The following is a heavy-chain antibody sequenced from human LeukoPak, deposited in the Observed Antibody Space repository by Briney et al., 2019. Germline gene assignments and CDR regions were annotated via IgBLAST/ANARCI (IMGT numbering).Heavy chain of an antibody. V-gene: IGHV1-18*01. CDR1: GYTFTSYG. CDR2: ISAYNGNT. D-gene: IGHD2-15*01. CDR3: ARGPSLYCSGGSCHSIIHYGMDV. Sequence: ASVKVSCKASGYTFTSYGISWVRQAPGRGLEWMGWISAYNGNTNYAQKLQGRVTMTTDTSTSTAYMELRSLRSDDTAVYYCARGPSLYCSGGSCHSIIHYGMDVWGQGTTVTVSS. J-gene: IGHJ6*02.